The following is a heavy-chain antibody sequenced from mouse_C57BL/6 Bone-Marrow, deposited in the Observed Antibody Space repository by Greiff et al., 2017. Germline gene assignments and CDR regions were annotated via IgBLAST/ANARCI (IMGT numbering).Heavy chain of an antibody. CDR3: ARRFLTTPYYYSMDY. CDR2: IHPNSGST. V-gene: IGHV1-64*01. J-gene: IGHJ4*01. CDR1: GYTFTSYW. D-gene: IGHD2-12*01. Sequence: QVQLQQPGAELVKPGASVKLSCKASGYTFTSYWMHWVKQRPGQGLEWIGMIHPNSGSTNYNEKFKSKATLTVDKSSSTAYLPLSSLTSEDSAVYYCARRFLTTPYYYSMDYWGQGPSVTVSS.